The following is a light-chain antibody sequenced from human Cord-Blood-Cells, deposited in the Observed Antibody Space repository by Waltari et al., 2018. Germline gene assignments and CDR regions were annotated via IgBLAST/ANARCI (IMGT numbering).Light chain of an antibody. CDR1: SSDGGGYNY. CDR3: CSYAGSYTVV. CDR2: DVS. V-gene: IGLV2-11*01. J-gene: IGLJ2*01. Sequence: QSALTQPRSVSGSPGQSVTISCTGTSSDGGGYNYVSWYQQPPGKAPNLMIYDVSKRPSGVPDRFSGSKSGNTASLTISGLQAEDEADYYCCSYAGSYTVVFGGGTKLTVL.